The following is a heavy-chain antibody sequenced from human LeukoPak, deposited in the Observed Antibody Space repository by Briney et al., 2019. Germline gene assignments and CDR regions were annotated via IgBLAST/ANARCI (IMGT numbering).Heavy chain of an antibody. Sequence: ASVKVSCKTSGYTFTNYGFSWVRQAPGQGLEWMGWISAYNGHTNYPQKLQGRVTITTDTSTSTAYMELRSLTSDDTAVYYCARDVRTVISGIMGATDYWGQGTLVTVSS. D-gene: IGHD1-26*01. CDR1: GYTFTNYG. V-gene: IGHV1-18*01. J-gene: IGHJ4*02. CDR2: ISAYNGHT. CDR3: ARDVRTVISGIMGATDY.